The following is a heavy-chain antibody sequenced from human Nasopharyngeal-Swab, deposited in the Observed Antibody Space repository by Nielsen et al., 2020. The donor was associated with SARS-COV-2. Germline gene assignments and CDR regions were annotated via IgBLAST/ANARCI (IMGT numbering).Heavy chain of an antibody. Sequence: GGSLRLSCAASGFTFSSYWMSWVRQAPGKGLEWVAVISYDGSNKYYADSVKGRFTISRDNSKNTLYLQMNSLRAEDTAVYYCARDRAGYVGAFDIWGQGTMVTVSS. CDR2: ISYDGSNK. J-gene: IGHJ3*02. D-gene: IGHD3-16*01. CDR3: ARDRAGYVGAFDI. V-gene: IGHV3-30*03. CDR1: GFTFSSYW.